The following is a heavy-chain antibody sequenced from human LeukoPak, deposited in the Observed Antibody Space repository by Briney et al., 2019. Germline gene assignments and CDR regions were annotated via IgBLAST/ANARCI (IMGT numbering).Heavy chain of an antibody. J-gene: IGHJ5*02. CDR1: GGSISSSSYY. Sequence: PSETLSLTCTVSGGSISSSSYYWGWIRQPPGKGLEWIGEINHSGSTNYNPSLKSRVTISVDTSKNQFSLKLSSVTAADTAVYYCARHTPRQNENWFDPWGQGTLVTVSS. CDR3: ARHTPRQNENWFDP. V-gene: IGHV4-39*01. D-gene: IGHD1-1*01. CDR2: INHSGST.